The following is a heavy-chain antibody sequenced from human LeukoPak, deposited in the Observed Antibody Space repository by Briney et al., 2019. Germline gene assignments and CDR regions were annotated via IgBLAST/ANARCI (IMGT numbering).Heavy chain of an antibody. CDR3: ARDRSSWSIYYYYGMDV. CDR1: GFTFSSYG. Sequence: GRSLRLSCGASGFTFSSYGMHWVRQAPGKGLEWVAVIWYDGSNKYYADSVKGRFTISRDNSKNTLYLQMNSLRAEDTAVYYCARDRSSWSIYYYYGMDVWGQGTTVTVSS. V-gene: IGHV3-33*01. CDR2: IWYDGSNK. D-gene: IGHD6-13*01. J-gene: IGHJ6*02.